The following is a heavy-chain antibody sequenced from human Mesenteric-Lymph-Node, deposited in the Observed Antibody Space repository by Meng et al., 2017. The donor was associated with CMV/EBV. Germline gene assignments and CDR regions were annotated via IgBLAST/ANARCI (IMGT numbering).Heavy chain of an antibody. CDR2: VDPEDGET. CDR3: ATIIAAAGTRYWYFDL. J-gene: IGHJ2*01. CDR1: YTFIDYY. V-gene: IGHV1-69-2*01. Sequence: YTFIDYYMHWVQQAPGKGLEWMGLVDPEDGETIYAEKFQGRVTITADTSTDTAYMELSSLRSEDTAVYYCATIIAAAGTRYWYFDLWGRGTLVTVSS. D-gene: IGHD6-13*01.